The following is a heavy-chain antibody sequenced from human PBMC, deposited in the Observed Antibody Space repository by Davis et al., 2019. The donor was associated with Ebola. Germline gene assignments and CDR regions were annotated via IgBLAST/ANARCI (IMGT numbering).Heavy chain of an antibody. Sequence: ASVKVSCKASGGTFSSYAISWVRQAPGQGLEWMGWINPNSGGTNYAQKFQGRVTMTRDTSISTAYMELSRLRSDDTAVYYCARGLYCTDGVCYVGWFDPWGQGTLVTVSS. D-gene: IGHD2-8*01. CDR2: INPNSGGT. J-gene: IGHJ5*02. V-gene: IGHV1-2*02. CDR1: GGTFSSYA. CDR3: ARGLYCTDGVCYVGWFDP.